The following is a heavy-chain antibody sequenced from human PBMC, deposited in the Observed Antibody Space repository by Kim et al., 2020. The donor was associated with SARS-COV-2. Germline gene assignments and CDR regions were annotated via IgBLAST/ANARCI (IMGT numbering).Heavy chain of an antibody. Sequence: GGSLRLSCAASGFTFSSYSMNWVRQAPGKGLEWVSYISSSSSTIYYADSVKGRFTISRDNAKNSLYLQMNSLRDEDTAVYYCASRSITDYYYGMDVWGQGTTVTVSS. CDR2: ISSSSSTI. CDR1: GFTFSSYS. J-gene: IGHJ6*02. CDR3: ASRSITDYYYGMDV. D-gene: IGHD3-10*01. V-gene: IGHV3-48*02.